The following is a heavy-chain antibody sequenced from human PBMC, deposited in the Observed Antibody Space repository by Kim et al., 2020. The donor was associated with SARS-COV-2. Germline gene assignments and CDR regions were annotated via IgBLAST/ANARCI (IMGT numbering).Heavy chain of an antibody. D-gene: IGHD1-1*01. CDR2: ISPDGASI. V-gene: IGHV3-21*01. CDR3: ARGSRATGFDY. CDR1: GFSFSNYA. Sequence: GGSLRLSCAASGFSFSNYAMNWARQSPGKGLEWVSAISPDGASIFYSDSVKGRFTISRDSATDSVFLHMTDLRAEDTAVYYCARGSRATGFDYWGQGTLV. J-gene: IGHJ4*02.